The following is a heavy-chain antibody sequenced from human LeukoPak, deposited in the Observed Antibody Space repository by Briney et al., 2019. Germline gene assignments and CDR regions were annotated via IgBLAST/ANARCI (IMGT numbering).Heavy chain of an antibody. CDR2: ISGSGSGT. V-gene: IGHV3-23*01. CDR3: ARVALAGWYVDY. Sequence: GGSLRLSCAASGFTFNNYAMSWVCQAPGKGLEWVSAISGSGSGTYYADSVKGRFTISRDNSKNTLYLQMNSLRAEDTAVYYCARVALAGWYVDYWGQGTLVTVSS. J-gene: IGHJ4*02. CDR1: GFTFNNYA. D-gene: IGHD6-19*01.